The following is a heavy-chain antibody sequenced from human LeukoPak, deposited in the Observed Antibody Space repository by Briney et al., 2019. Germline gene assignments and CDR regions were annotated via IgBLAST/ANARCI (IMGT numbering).Heavy chain of an antibody. V-gene: IGHV1-46*01. CDR2: INPSGGST. Sequence: ASVKVSCKASGYTFTSYYMHWVRQAPGQGLEWMRIINPSGGSTSYAQKFQGRVTMTRDTSTSTVYMELSSLRSEDTAVYYCARGPYDSSRYYYGGAFDIWRRGTMVTVSS. D-gene: IGHD3-22*01. CDR1: GYTFTSYY. J-gene: IGHJ3*02. CDR3: ARGPYDSSRYYYGGAFDI.